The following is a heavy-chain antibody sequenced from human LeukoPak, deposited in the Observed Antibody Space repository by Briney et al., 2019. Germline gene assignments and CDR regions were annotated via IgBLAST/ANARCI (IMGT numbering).Heavy chain of an antibody. CDR3: ALTKGGASRDAFDI. D-gene: IGHD1-26*01. CDR2: INTNTGNP. J-gene: IGHJ3*02. V-gene: IGHV7-4-1*02. CDR1: GYTFTSYA. Sequence: GASVKVSCKASGYTFTSYAMNWVRQAPGQGLEWMGWINTNTGNPTYAQGYTGRFVFSLDTSVSTAYLQISSLKAEDTAVYYCALTKGGASRDAFDIWGQGTMVTVSS.